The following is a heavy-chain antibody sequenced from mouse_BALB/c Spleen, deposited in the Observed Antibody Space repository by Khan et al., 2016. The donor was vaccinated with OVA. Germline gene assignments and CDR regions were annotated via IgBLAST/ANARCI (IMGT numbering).Heavy chain of an antibody. CDR2: ISYSGNT. V-gene: IGHV3-2*02. Sequence: EVELVESGPGLVKPSQSLSLTRTVTGYSITSDYAWNWIRQFPGNKLEWMGYISYSGNTKYNPSLKSRISITRDTSKNQFFLQLNSETIEDTATYYCARIYGGDFDYWGQGTTLTVSS. CDR3: ARIYGGDFDY. J-gene: IGHJ2*01. D-gene: IGHD1-1*01. CDR1: GYSITSDYA.